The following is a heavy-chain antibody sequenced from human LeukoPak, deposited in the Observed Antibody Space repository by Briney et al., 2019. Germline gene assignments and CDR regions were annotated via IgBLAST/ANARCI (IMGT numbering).Heavy chain of an antibody. CDR1: GFTFSSHA. V-gene: IGHV3-23*01. D-gene: IGHD3-22*01. CDR3: LDSSGYYAMYFQH. Sequence: GGSLRLSCAASGFTFSSHAVSWVRQAPGKGLEWVSAISGSGGSTYYADSVKGRFTISRDNSKNTLYLQMNSLRAEDTAVYYCLDSSGYYAMYFQHWGQGTLVTVSS. J-gene: IGHJ1*01. CDR2: ISGSGGST.